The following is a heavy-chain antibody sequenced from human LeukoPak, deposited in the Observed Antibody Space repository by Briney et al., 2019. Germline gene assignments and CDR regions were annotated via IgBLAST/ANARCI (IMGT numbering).Heavy chain of an antibody. Sequence: GGSLRLSCAASGFTFSAYYMSWIRQAPGKGLEWVSYFSSSGSTIYYADSVKGRFTISRDNAKNSLYLQMNSLRAEDTAVYYCARVRPYDFWSGYPSFDYWGQGTLVTVSS. J-gene: IGHJ4*02. D-gene: IGHD3-3*01. CDR3: ARVRPYDFWSGYPSFDY. CDR1: GFTFSAYY. V-gene: IGHV3-11*01. CDR2: FSSSGSTI.